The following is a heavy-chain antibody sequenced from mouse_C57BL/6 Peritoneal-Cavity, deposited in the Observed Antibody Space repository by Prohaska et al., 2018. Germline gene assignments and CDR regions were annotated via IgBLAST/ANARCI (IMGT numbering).Heavy chain of an antibody. CDR2: IDPETGGT. CDR1: GYTFTDYE. CDR3: TNYYGSSYAMDY. V-gene: IGHV1-15*01. Sequence: QVQLQQSGAELVRPGASVTLSCKASGYTFTDYEMHWVKQTPVPGLEWIGAIDPETGGTAYNQKFRGKAILTADKSSSTAYMELRSLTSEDSAVYYCTNYYGSSYAMDYWGQGTSVTVSS. D-gene: IGHD1-1*01. J-gene: IGHJ4*01.